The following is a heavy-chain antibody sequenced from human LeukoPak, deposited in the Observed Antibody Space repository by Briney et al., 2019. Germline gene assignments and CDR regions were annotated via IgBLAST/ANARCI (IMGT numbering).Heavy chain of an antibody. Sequence: ASETLSLTCTVSGGSIRSYYWSWIRQPPGKGLEWIGYIYYSGSTNYNPSLKSRVSISVDTSKNQFSLKLSSVTAADTAVYYCARAGSTVTMLYPFDHWGQGTLVTVSS. D-gene: IGHD4-17*01. J-gene: IGHJ4*02. CDR3: ARAGSTVTMLYPFDH. V-gene: IGHV4-59*01. CDR1: GGSIRSYY. CDR2: IYYSGST.